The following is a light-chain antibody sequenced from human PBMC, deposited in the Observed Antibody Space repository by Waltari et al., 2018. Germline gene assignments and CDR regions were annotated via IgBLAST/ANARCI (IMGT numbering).Light chain of an antibody. CDR2: EAS. Sequence: EIVLTQPPGTLSLSPGERATLSCRASQSISKYLVWYQQKPGQAPRLLIYEASLRATGIPDRCSGSGSGTDFSLIISRLGPEDFAVYYCQKYEALPATFGQGTKVESK. CDR1: QSISKY. J-gene: IGKJ1*01. V-gene: IGKV3-20*01. CDR3: QKYEALPAT.